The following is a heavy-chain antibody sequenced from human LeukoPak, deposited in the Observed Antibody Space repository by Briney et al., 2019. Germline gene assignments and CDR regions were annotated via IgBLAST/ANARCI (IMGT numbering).Heavy chain of an antibody. V-gene: IGHV1-24*01. Sequence: AAVKVSCKGSGYTLTEFSMFWVRQPPAKGLEWMGSLDPEDGKTVYAQKFRGRVTMTEDTSPDTGYMELSSLRSEDTAVYYCATGYLVTAGLMDFWGQGTTVTVSS. CDR3: ATGYLVTAGLMDF. CDR2: LDPEDGKT. CDR1: GYTLTEFS. D-gene: IGHD6-13*01. J-gene: IGHJ6*02.